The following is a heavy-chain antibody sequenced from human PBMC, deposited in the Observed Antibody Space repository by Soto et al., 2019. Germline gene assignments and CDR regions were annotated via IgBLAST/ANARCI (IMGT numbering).Heavy chain of an antibody. J-gene: IGHJ6*02. V-gene: IGHV4-31*03. CDR1: GGSISSGGYY. CDR3: ARDESGYSYGSPNYYYYYGMDV. Sequence: PSETLSLTCTVSGGSISSGGYYWSWIRQHPGKGMEWIGYIYYSGSTYYNPSLKSRVTISVDTSKNQFSLKLSSVTAADTAVYYCARDESGYSYGSPNYYYYYGMDVWGQGTTVTVSS. CDR2: IYYSGST. D-gene: IGHD5-18*01.